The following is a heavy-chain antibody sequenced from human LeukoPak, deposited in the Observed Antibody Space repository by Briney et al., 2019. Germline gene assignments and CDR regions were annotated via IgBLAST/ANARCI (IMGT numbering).Heavy chain of an antibody. CDR2: ISSSGSYI. CDR3: AREMATYDYVWGSYRYIDY. Sequence: GGSLRLSCAASGFTFSSYSMNWVRQAPGKGLEWVSSISSSGSYIYYADSVKGRFTISRDNAKNSLYLQMNSLRAEDTAVYYCAREMATYDYVWGSYRYIDYWGQGTLVTVSS. J-gene: IGHJ4*02. CDR1: GFTFSSYS. V-gene: IGHV3-21*01. D-gene: IGHD3-16*02.